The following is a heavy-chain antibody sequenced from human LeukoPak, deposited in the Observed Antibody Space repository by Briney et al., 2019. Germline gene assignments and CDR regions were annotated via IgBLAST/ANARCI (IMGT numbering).Heavy chain of an antibody. CDR2: ITGGGLHT. CDR1: GFTFSDYG. D-gene: IGHD2-21*01. V-gene: IGHV3-23*01. J-gene: IGHJ4*02. CDR3: SKGLRIPSN. Sequence: GGSLRLSCAASGFTFSDYGMTWVRQTPGNGLEWVSSITGGGLHTYYVDSVKGRFVISRDNSKTTLYLQMNSLRTEDTAVYYCSKGLRIPSNWGQGIMVTVSS.